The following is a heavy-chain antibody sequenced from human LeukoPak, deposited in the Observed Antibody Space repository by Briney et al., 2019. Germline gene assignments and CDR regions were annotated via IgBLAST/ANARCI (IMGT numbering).Heavy chain of an antibody. Sequence: QPGGSLRLSCAASGFTFSSYGMHWVRQAPGKGLEWVAVIWYDGSNKYYADPVKGRFTISRDNSKNTLYLQMNSLRAEDTAVYYCARGDYSNYVSNYWGQGTLVTVSS. CDR2: IWYDGSNK. V-gene: IGHV3-33*08. CDR3: ARGDYSNYVSNY. J-gene: IGHJ4*02. CDR1: GFTFSSYG. D-gene: IGHD4-11*01.